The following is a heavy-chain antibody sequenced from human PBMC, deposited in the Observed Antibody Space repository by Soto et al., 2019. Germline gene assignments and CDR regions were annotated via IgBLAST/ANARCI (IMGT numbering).Heavy chain of an antibody. CDR2: IYYSGST. J-gene: IGHJ6*03. CDR3: ARTDSGYADYMDV. CDR1: GGSISSGGYY. Sequence: QVQLQESGPGLVKPSQTLSLTCTVSGGSISSGGYYWSWIRQHPGKGLEWIGYIYYSGSTYYNPSLKSRVTMSVDTSENQFSLRLSSVTAADTAVYYCARTDSGYADYMDVWGKGTTVTVSS. D-gene: IGHD5-12*01. V-gene: IGHV4-31*03.